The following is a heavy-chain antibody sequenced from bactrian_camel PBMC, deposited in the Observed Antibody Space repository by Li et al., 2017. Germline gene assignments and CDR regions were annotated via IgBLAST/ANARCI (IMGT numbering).Heavy chain of an antibody. J-gene: IGHJ6*01. V-gene: IGHV3S31*01. D-gene: IGHD7*01. CDR1: GYPSSRHC. CDR2: IRRNGDA. CDR3: AAVLVDGAWCDARADFRY. Sequence: VQLVESGGGSVQAGGSLRLSCAHSGYPSSRHCMGWFRQAPGKAREGIAGIRRNGDAYYADSVKGRFTISRDNAKNIIYLQMNSLKPEDTAMYYCAAVLVDGAWCDARADFRYWGQGTQVTVS.